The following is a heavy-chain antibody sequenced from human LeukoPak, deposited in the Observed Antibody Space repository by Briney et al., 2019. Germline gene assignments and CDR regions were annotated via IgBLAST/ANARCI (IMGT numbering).Heavy chain of an antibody. Sequence: GGSLRLSCAASGFTFSDYYMSWIRQAPGKGREWVSYISSSSSYTNYADSVKGRFTISRDNAKNSLYLQMNSLRAEDTAVYYCARDQRDYYDSSGNGYFQHWGQGTLVTVSS. V-gene: IGHV3-11*06. CDR2: ISSSSSYT. CDR3: ARDQRDYYDSSGNGYFQH. D-gene: IGHD3-22*01. CDR1: GFTFSDYY. J-gene: IGHJ1*01.